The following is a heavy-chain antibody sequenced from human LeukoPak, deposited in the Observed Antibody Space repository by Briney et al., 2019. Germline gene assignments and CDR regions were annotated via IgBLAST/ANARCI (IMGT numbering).Heavy chain of an antibody. D-gene: IGHD3-10*01. CDR1: GFTFSNYA. V-gene: IGHV3-23*01. CDR3: AKTQTYYYGSGTPYYFDY. CDR2: ISGSGGST. J-gene: IGHJ4*02. Sequence: GGSLRLSCAASGFTFSNYAMSWVRQAPGKGLEWVSAISGSGGSTYYADSVKGRFTISRDNSKNTLYLQMNSLRAEDTAVYYCAKTQTYYYGSGTPYYFDYWGQGTLVTVSS.